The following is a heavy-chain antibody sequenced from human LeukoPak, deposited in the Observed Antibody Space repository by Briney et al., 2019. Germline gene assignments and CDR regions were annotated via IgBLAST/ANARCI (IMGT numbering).Heavy chain of an antibody. D-gene: IGHD3-10*01. CDR3: ARDSSRLRGVTITYFDS. CDR1: GFTFSTFD. V-gene: IGHV3-21*01. CDR2: ITSNSHSV. Sequence: KPGGSLRLSCAASGFTFSTFDFNWVRQAPGKGLEWISSITSNSHSVDYAESVKGRFTISRDNANSSLFLQLNSLRADDTAVYYCARDSSRLRGVTITYFDSWGQGTRVTVSS. J-gene: IGHJ4*02.